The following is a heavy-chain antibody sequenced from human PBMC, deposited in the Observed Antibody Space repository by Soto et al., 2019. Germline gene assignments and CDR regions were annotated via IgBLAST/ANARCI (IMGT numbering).Heavy chain of an antibody. CDR3: VRAKYDYDSHHGGWFDP. J-gene: IGHJ5*02. V-gene: IGHV3-21*01. Sequence: GGSLGLSCAASGFTLNSYTMNWVRQAPRKGLEWVSSISSSSSYIYYAASVKGRFTISRDHARTSLYLQMHSLRAEDTAVYYCVRAKYDYDSHHGGWFDPWGQGPLVTVSS. CDR1: GFTLNSYT. CDR2: ISSSSSYI. D-gene: IGHD3-22*01.